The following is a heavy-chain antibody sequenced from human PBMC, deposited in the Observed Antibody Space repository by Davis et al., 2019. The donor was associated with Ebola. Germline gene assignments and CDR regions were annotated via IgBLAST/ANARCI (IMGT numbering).Heavy chain of an antibody. CDR1: GGPIGTYY. J-gene: IGHJ4*02. D-gene: IGHD4-17*01. CDR3: ARDSPYGAAWFDY. CDR2: IYYSGSA. Sequence: SETLSLTCTVSGGPIGTYYWSWIRQPPGKGLEWIGYIYYSGSANYNPSLKSRVTISVDTSKNQFSLKLSSVTAADTAVYYCARDSPYGAAWFDYWGQGTLVTVSS. V-gene: IGHV4-59*01.